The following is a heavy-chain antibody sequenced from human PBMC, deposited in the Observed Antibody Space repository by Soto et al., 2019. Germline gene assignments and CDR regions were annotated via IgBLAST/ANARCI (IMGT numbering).Heavy chain of an antibody. CDR3: ARSGRSNYYYGMDV. V-gene: IGHV1-18*01. CDR1: GYAFDNYG. D-gene: IGHD1-26*01. Sequence: QVQLVQSGAEVKKPGASVKVSCKASGYAFDNYGISWVRQAPGQGLEWMGWISAYNGNKNYAQKFQGRVTMTTDTFTNTGFMELRSLRSDDTAVYYCARSGRSNYYYGMDVWGQGPTVTVSS. J-gene: IGHJ6*02. CDR2: ISAYNGNK.